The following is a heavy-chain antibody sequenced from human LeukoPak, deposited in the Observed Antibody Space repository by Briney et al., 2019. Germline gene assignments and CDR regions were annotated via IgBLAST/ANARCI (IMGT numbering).Heavy chain of an antibody. CDR1: GFTLDDYA. J-gene: IGHJ3*02. Sequence: PGGSLTLSCAASGFTLDDYAMHWVRQAPGKGLEWVSLISGDGGSTSYADSVEGRFTISRDNSKNSLYLQMNSLRTEDTAFYYCARVLMTTVTISTFDIWGQGTMVTVSS. D-gene: IGHD4-17*01. CDR2: ISGDGGST. V-gene: IGHV3-43*02. CDR3: ARVLMTTVTISTFDI.